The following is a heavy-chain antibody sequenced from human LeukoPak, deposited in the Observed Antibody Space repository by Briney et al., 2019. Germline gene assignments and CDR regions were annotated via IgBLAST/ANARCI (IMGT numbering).Heavy chain of an antibody. CDR3: ARKVLDYQLLQWYFDL. Sequence: SETLSLTCAVYGGSFSSYYWGWIRQPPGKGPEWIGDINHSGITNYNPSLKSRVTISIDTPKNQFSLKVTSVTAADTAVYYCARKVLDYQLLQWYFDLWGRGTLVTVSS. D-gene: IGHD2-2*01. CDR1: GGSFSSYY. J-gene: IGHJ2*01. CDR2: INHSGIT. V-gene: IGHV4-34*01.